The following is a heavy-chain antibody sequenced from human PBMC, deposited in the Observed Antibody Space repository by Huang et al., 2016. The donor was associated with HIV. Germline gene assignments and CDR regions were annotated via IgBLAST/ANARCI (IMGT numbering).Heavy chain of an antibody. CDR2: ISYDEDNR. CDR3: ARGPIRFLAWLLNFDY. Sequence: QILLIESRGGVVQPGRSLRLSCAASGFTFSSYGMHWVRQAPGKGLEWGAGISYDEDNRYYADAVRGRFTIARDNSKNTLYLQMNSLRIEDTVVYYCARGPIRFLAWLLNFDYWGQGALVTVSS. V-gene: IGHV3-30*03. J-gene: IGHJ4*02. D-gene: IGHD3-3*01. CDR1: GFTFSSYG.